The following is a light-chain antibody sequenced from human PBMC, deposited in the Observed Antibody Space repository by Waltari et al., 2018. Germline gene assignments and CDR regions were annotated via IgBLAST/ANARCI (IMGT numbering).Light chain of an antibody. J-gene: IGKJ1*01. Sequence: DIVMTQTPLSLPITPGEPASISCRSSQSLLHSNGNTYLHWYLQKPGQSPQLLIYGGSNRAFGVPDRFSGSGSGTDFTLKISKVEAEDVGVYYCVQAIAFPRTFGQGTKVEIK. CDR1: QSLLHSNGNTY. CDR2: GGS. V-gene: IGKV2-40*01. CDR3: VQAIAFPRT.